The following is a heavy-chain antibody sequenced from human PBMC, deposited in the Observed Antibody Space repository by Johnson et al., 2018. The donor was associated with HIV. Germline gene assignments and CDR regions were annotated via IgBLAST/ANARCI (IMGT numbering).Heavy chain of an antibody. V-gene: IGHV3-20*04. Sequence: VQLVESGGGVVRPGGSLRLSCAASGFTFDDYAMHWVRQAPGKGLEWVSGINWNGGSTGSADSVKGRFTISRDNAKNSLHLQMNSLRAEDTAFYYCARDRRNRQWQRLDAFDIWGQGTMVIVSS. CDR1: GFTFDDYA. CDR2: INWNGGST. CDR3: ARDRRNRQWQRLDAFDI. D-gene: IGHD6-19*01. J-gene: IGHJ3*02.